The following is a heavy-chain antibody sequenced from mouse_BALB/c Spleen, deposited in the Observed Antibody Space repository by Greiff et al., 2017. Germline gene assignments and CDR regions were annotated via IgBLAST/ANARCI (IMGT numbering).Heavy chain of an antibody. V-gene: IGHV4-1*02. CDR1: GFDFSRYW. CDR3: ARKGAPWFAY. CDR2: INPDSSTI. J-gene: IGHJ3*01. Sequence: EVKLMESGGGLVQPGGSLKLSCAASGFDFSRYWMSWVRQAPGKGLEWIGEINPDSSTINYTPSLKDKFIISRDNAKNTLYLQMSKVRSEDTALYYCARKGAPWFAYWGQGTLVTVSA.